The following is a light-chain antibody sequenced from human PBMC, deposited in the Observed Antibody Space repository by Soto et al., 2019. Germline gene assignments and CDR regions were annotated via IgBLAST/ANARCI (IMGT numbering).Light chain of an antibody. CDR1: SSNIGTGYD. J-gene: IGLJ1*01. CDR2: ANI. Sequence: QSALTQPPSVSGAPGQRVTISCTGGSSNIGTGYDVHWYKRLPGTAPKLLIYANINRPSGVPDRCSGSKSGTSASLAITGLQAEDEADYYCQTYDSSLSGYVFGTGTKVTVL. V-gene: IGLV1-40*01. CDR3: QTYDSSLSGYV.